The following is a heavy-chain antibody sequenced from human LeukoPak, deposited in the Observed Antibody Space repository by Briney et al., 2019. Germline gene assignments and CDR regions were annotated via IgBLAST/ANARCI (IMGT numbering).Heavy chain of an antibody. V-gene: IGHV4-31*03. D-gene: IGHD3-16*01. J-gene: IGHJ5*02. CDR1: GGSISSGDYY. Sequence: SETLFLTCTVSGGSISSGDYYWGWIRQYSGKGLEWIGYIYYSGITYYNPSLKSRVTISVDTSKNQFSLQLTSVTAAETAVYYCARRGGGRWFDPWGQGTLVTVSS. CDR3: ARRGGGRWFDP. CDR2: IYYSGIT.